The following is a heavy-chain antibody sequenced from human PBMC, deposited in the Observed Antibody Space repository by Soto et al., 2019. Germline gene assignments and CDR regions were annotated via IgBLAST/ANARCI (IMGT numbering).Heavy chain of an antibody. CDR2: IYSGGST. V-gene: IGHV3-53*01. Sequence: EVQLVESGGGLIQPGGSLRLSCAAGGFTVSSNYMSWVRQAPGKGLEWVSVIYSGGSTYYADSVKGRFTISRDNSKNTLYLQMNSLRAEDTAVYYCARDRVESGYPEYFQHWGQGTLVTVSS. D-gene: IGHD3-22*01. J-gene: IGHJ1*01. CDR3: ARDRVESGYPEYFQH. CDR1: GFTVSSNY.